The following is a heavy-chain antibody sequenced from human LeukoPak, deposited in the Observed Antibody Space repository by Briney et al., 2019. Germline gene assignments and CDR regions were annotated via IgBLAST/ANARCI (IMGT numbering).Heavy chain of an antibody. J-gene: IGHJ4*02. Sequence: GGSLRLSCAASGFTFDDYGMSWVRQAPGKGLEWVSAINWSGGSTGYADSVKGRFTISRDNAKNSLYLQMNSLRAEDTALYYCARGGFTNNDYWGQGTLVTVSS. D-gene: IGHD2-8*01. CDR3: ARGGFTNNDY. CDR1: GFTFDDYG. CDR2: INWSGGST. V-gene: IGHV3-20*04.